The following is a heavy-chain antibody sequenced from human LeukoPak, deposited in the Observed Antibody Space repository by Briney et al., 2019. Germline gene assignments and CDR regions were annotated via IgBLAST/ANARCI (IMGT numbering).Heavy chain of an antibody. Sequence: PGGSLRLSCAASGFTFGSYWMHWVRQAPGKGLVWVSRINSDGSSTSYADSVKGRFTISRDNAKNTLYLQMNSLRAEDTAVYYCARGVEEGYCSGGSCRYYWGQGTLVTVSS. V-gene: IGHV3-74*01. CDR2: INSDGSST. CDR1: GFTFGSYW. J-gene: IGHJ4*02. CDR3: ARGVEEGYCSGGSCRYY. D-gene: IGHD2-15*01.